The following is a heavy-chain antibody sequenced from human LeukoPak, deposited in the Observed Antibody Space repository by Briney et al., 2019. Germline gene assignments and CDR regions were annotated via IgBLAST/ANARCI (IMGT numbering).Heavy chain of an antibody. D-gene: IGHD3-16*01. V-gene: IGHV3-21*06. CDR3: ARLVCTTIPCYGKFYFDY. CDR2: IDGRSDSI. J-gene: IGHJ4*02. Sequence: GGSLRLSCAASGFTFSRYAMEWVRQAPGKGVEWVASIDGRSDSIYYANSVKGRFTISRDDAKNSVFLQMDSLRAEDTAIYYCARLVCTTIPCYGKFYFDYWGQGTLVPVSS. CDR1: GFTFSRYA.